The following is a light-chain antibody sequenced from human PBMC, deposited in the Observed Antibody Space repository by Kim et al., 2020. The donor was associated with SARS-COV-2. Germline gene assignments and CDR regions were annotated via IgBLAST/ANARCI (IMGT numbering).Light chain of an antibody. CDR2: RNN. CDR1: SNIVGNQG. CDR3: SALDSSLSAWV. Sequence: QAGLTQPPSVSKGLRQTATLTCTGNSNIVGNQGAAWLQQHQGHPPKLLSYRNNNQPSGISERFSASRSGNTASLTITGLQPEDEADYYCSALDSSLSAWVFGGGTQLTVL. J-gene: IGLJ3*02. V-gene: IGLV10-54*02.